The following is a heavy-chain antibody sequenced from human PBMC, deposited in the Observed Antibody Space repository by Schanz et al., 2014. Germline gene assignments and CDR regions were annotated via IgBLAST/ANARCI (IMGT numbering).Heavy chain of an antibody. D-gene: IGHD5-18*01. Sequence: EVQLVESGGGLVKPGGSLRLSCAASGFIVSSTYMTWVRQAPGKGLEWVSIIYSGVSTYYADSVKGRFTISRDNSKNTVYLQMNSLRGEDTGMYYCARGDTVAGLDYWGRGTLVTVSS. V-gene: IGHV3-66*01. J-gene: IGHJ4*02. CDR1: GFIVSSTY. CDR3: ARGDTVAGLDY. CDR2: IYSGVST.